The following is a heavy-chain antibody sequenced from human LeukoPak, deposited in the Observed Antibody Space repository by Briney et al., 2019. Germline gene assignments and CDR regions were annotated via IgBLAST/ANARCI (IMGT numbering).Heavy chain of an antibody. J-gene: IGHJ5*02. CDR2: ISGGSDNT. V-gene: IGHV3-23*01. D-gene: IGHD3-10*01. Sequence: QSGGSLRLSCTGSGFPFGTYAMSWVRQAPGKGLEWVSAISGGSDNTHYAESVKGRFTISRDISKSTVYLQMNSLRVEDTAVYYCAKDAVRGRFDPWGRGTMVTVSS. CDR1: GFPFGTYA. CDR3: AKDAVRGRFDP.